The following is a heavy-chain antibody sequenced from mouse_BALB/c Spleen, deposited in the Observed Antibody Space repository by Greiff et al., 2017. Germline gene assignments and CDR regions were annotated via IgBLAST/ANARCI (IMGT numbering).Heavy chain of an antibody. V-gene: IGHV3-8*02. D-gene: IGHD1-1*01. Sequence: EVQLVESGPSLVKPSQTLSLTCSVTGDSITSGYWNWIRKFPGNKLEYIGYISYSGSTYYNPSLKSRISITRDTSKNQYYLQLNSVTTEDTATYYCARGNYYGSSPFAYWGQGTLVTVSA. CDR1: GDSITSGY. CDR3: ARGNYYGSSPFAY. J-gene: IGHJ3*01. CDR2: ISYSGST.